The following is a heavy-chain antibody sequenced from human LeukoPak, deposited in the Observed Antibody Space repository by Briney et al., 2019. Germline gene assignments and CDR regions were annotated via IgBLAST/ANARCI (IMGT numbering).Heavy chain of an antibody. Sequence: SEALSLTCAVYSVSFSGYFWTYVRQPPGMRLEWIGEINQRGSTNYNPSLKSRVTMSVDTSKNQFSLRLSSVTAADTAVYYCARGSIYYGDSSVYFDYWAQGTLVTVSS. CDR2: INQRGST. V-gene: IGHV4-34*01. J-gene: IGHJ4*02. D-gene: IGHD3-22*01. CDR3: ARGSIYYGDSSVYFDY. CDR1: SVSFSGYF.